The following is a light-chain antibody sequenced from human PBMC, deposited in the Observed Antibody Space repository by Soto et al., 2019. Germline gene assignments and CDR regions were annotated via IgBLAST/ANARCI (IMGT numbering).Light chain of an antibody. J-gene: IGKJ1*01. CDR3: KHYNAFPWP. CDR2: GAY. CDR1: QSIRNW. Sequence: DIQMTQSPSTLSGSVGDRVTITCRASQSIRNWLAWYQDKPGKAPKLLIYGAYSLESGVQSRFSGSGSGTEFPLTLGGLQPDDFATYYCKHYNAFPWPFGQGTKVDIK. V-gene: IGKV1-5*01.